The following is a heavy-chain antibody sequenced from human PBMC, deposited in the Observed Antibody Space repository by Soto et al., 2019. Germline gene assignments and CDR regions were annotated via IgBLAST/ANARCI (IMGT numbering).Heavy chain of an antibody. CDR2: IRSKANSYAT. Sequence: EVQLVESGGGLVQPGGSLKLSCAASGFTFSGSAMHWVRQASGKGLEWVGRIRSKANSYATAYAASVKGRFTISRDDSKNTAYLQMNSLKTEDTAVYYCTRPSGYSNDGDYWGQGPLVTVSS. CDR1: GFTFSGSA. J-gene: IGHJ4*02. V-gene: IGHV3-73*01. CDR3: TRPSGYSNDGDY. D-gene: IGHD4-4*01.